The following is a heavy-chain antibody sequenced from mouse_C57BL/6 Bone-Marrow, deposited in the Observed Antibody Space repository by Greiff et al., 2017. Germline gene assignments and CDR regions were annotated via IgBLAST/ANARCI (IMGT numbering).Heavy chain of an antibody. D-gene: IGHD2-14*01. Sequence: QVHVKQSGAELARPGASVKLSCKASGYTFTSSGISWVKQRTGQCLEWIGEIYPRSGNTYYNEKFKGKATLTADKSSSTAYMELRSLTSEDSAVYFCARRDYRKRGFAYWGQGTLVTVSA. CDR2: IYPRSGNT. V-gene: IGHV1-81*01. J-gene: IGHJ3*01. CDR3: ARRDYRKRGFAY. CDR1: GYTFTSSG.